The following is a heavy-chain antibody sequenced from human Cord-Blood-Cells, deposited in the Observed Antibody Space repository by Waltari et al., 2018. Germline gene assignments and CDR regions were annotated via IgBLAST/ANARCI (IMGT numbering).Heavy chain of an antibody. V-gene: IGHV4-34*01. CDR2: INHRGSS. CDR3: ARGGRYCSSTSCQNNWFDP. CDR1: GGSFSGYY. D-gene: IGHD2-2*01. J-gene: IGHJ5*02. Sequence: QVQLQQWGAGLLKPSETLSLTCAVYGGSFSGYYWSWIRQPPGKGLEWIGEINHRGSSTHNPSLKSRVTISVDTSKNHFSLKLSSVTAADTAVYYCARGGRYCSSTSCQNNWFDPWGQGTLVTVSS.